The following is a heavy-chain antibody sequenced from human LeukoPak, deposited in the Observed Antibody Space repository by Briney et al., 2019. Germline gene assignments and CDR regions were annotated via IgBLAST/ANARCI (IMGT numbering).Heavy chain of an antibody. CDR1: GGSFSGYY. CDR3: ARVPLHYYGMDV. CDR2: INHSGST. Sequence: KPSETLSLTCAVYGGSFSGYYWSWIRQPPGKGLEWIGEINHSGSTNYSPSLKSRVTISVDTSKNQFSLKPSSVTAADTAVYYCARVPLHYYGMDVWGQGTTVTVSS. V-gene: IGHV4-34*01. J-gene: IGHJ6*02.